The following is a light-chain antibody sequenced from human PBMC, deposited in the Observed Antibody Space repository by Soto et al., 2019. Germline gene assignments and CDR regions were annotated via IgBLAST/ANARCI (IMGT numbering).Light chain of an antibody. CDR2: EGS. Sequence: QSALTQPASVSGSPGQSITISCTGTSSDVGSYNLVSWYQQHPGKAPKLMIYEGSKRPSGVSNRFSGSKSGNTASLTISGLQAEDEADYYCYSYAGSRNYVFGTGIKLTVL. CDR1: SSDVGSYNL. CDR3: YSYAGSRNYV. J-gene: IGLJ1*01. V-gene: IGLV2-23*01.